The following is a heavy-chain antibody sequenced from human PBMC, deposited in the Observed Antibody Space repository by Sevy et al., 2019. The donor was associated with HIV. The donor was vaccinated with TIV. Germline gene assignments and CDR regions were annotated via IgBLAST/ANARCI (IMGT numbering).Heavy chain of an antibody. D-gene: IGHD3-10*01. J-gene: IGHJ6*02. CDR2: TSYDGINE. CDR1: GFTFSVYG. V-gene: IGHV3-30*18. CDR3: AKDVARSGSYVSYYYAMDV. Sequence: GGSLRLSCAASGFTFSVYGMHWVRQAPGKGLEWVAVTSYDGINEYYADSVKGRFTISRDNSKKTLYLQMNSLRAEDTAVYYCAKDVARSGSYVSYYYAMDVWGQGTTVTVSS.